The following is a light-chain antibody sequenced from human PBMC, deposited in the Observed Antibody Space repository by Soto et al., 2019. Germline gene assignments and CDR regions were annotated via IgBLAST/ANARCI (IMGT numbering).Light chain of an antibody. CDR1: QSISSY. Sequence: DIQMTPSPSSLSASVVYRFTITCLASQSISSYLNWYQQKPGKAPKLLIYAASSLQSGVPSRFSGSGSGTDFTLTISGLQSEDFATYYCQQTYSIPRTFGQGTTVDIK. J-gene: IGKJ1*01. CDR3: QQTYSIPRT. CDR2: AAS. V-gene: IGKV1-39*01.